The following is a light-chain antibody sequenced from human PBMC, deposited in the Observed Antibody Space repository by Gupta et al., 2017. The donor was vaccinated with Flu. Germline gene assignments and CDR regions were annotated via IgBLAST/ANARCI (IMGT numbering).Light chain of an antibody. V-gene: IGLV2-23*02. CDR3: CSYAGGSTWV. CDR1: SSDVGSYNL. J-gene: IGLJ3*02. CDR2: EVT. Sequence: SITISCTGTSSDVGSYNLVSWYQQHPGKAPKLIISEVTKRPSGVSNRFSGSKSGNTASLTISGLQAEDEADYYCCSYAGGSTWVFGGGTKLTVL.